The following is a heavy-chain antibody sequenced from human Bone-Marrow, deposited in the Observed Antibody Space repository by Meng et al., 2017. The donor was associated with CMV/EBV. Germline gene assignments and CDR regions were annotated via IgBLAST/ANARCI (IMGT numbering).Heavy chain of an antibody. V-gene: IGHV1-69*05. J-gene: IGHJ6*02. D-gene: IGHD2-2*01. Sequence: SVKVSCKASGGTFSSYAISWVRQAPGQGLEWMGGIIPIFGTANYAQKFQGRVTITTDESTSTAYMELSSLRSEDTAVYYCARKGVVPAANSYYGMDVWGQGTTVTVPS. CDR1: GGTFSSYA. CDR3: ARKGVVPAANSYYGMDV. CDR2: IIPIFGTA.